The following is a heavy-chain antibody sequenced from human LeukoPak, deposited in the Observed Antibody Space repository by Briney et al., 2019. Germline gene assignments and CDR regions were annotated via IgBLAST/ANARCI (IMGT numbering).Heavy chain of an antibody. CDR1: GYTFTGYY. D-gene: IGHD2-15*01. CDR3: ARGAQGPGGSGPFDY. CDR2: INPNSGGT. J-gene: IGHJ4*02. V-gene: IGHV1-2*02. Sequence: ASVKVSCKASGYTFTGYYMHWVRQAPGQGLEWMGWINPNSGGTNYAQKFQGRVTMTRDTSISTAYMELSRLRSDDTAVYYCARGAQGPGGSGPFDYWGQGTLVTVSS.